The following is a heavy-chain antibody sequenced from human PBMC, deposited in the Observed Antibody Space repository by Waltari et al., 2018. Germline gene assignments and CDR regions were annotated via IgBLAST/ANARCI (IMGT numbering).Heavy chain of an antibody. CDR1: GGSISSSNW. J-gene: IGHJ3*02. Sequence: QVQLQESGPGLVKPSGTLSLTCAVSGGSISSSNWWSWVRKTPGKGLEWIGEIYHSGSTNYNPSLKSRVTISVDKSKNQFSLKLSSVTAADTAVYYCARDRVGTIFGVVPRAFDIWGQGTMVTVSS. V-gene: IGHV4-4*02. D-gene: IGHD3-3*01. CDR3: ARDRVGTIFGVVPRAFDI. CDR2: IYHSGST.